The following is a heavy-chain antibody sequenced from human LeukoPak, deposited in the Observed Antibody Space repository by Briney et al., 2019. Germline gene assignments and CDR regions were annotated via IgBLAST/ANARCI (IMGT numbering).Heavy chain of an antibody. V-gene: IGHV2-5*01. D-gene: IGHD2-2*01. Sequence: SGPTLVNPTQTLTLTCTFSGFSLSTSGVGVGWNRQPPGKALEWLALIYWNDDKRYSPSLKSRLTITKDTSKNQVVLTMTNTDPVDTATYYCAHSPYQLLHFGFWGQGTLVTVSS. CDR2: IYWNDDK. CDR1: GFSLSTSGVG. J-gene: IGHJ4*02. CDR3: AHSPYQLLHFGF.